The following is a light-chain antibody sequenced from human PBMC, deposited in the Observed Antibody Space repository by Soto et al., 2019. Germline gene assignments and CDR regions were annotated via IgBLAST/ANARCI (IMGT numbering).Light chain of an antibody. V-gene: IGLV1-44*01. Sequence: QSVLTQPPSASGTPGQRVTISCSGSSSNIGSHTVNWYQQLPGTAPKVVIYNDNQRPSGGPDRFSGYKSGTSASLAISGLRSEDEADYYCAAWDDSLNVVVFGGGTKLTVL. CDR1: SSNIGSHT. J-gene: IGLJ2*01. CDR3: AAWDDSLNVVV. CDR2: NDN.